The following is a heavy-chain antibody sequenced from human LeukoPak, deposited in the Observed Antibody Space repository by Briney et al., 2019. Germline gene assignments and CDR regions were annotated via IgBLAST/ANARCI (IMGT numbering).Heavy chain of an antibody. Sequence: SETLSLTCTVSGGSISSYYWSWIRQPPGKGLEWIGYIYYSGSTNYNPSLKSRVTMSVDTSKNQFSLKLSSVTAADTAVYYCARLYYYDSSGYYFNWFDPWGQGTLVTVSS. V-gene: IGHV4-59*12. D-gene: IGHD3-22*01. J-gene: IGHJ5*02. CDR3: ARLYYYDSSGYYFNWFDP. CDR2: IYYSGST. CDR1: GGSISSYY.